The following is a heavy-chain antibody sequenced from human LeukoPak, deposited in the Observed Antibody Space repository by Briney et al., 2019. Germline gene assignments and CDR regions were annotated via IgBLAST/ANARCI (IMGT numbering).Heavy chain of an antibody. V-gene: IGHV3-23*01. Sequence: PGGSQRLSCAASGFTFSSSAMSWVRQAPGKGLEWVSTISGSGSGGSTYYADSVKGRFTISRDSSKNTLYLQMNSLRAEDTAVYYCAKSGYNRFDYWGQGTLVTVSS. CDR1: GFTFSSSA. J-gene: IGHJ4*02. CDR3: AKSGYNRFDY. CDR2: ISGSGSGGST. D-gene: IGHD5-24*01.